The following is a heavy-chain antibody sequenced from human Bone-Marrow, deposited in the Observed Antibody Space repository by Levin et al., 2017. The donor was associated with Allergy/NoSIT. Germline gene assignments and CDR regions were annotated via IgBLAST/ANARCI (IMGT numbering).Heavy chain of an antibody. J-gene: IGHJ4*02. CDR3: ARSLGGGTSFDY. D-gene: IGHD2-15*01. V-gene: IGHV4-30-2*01. CDR1: GGSISSGGYS. Sequence: PSETLSLTCAVSGGSISSGGYSWSWIRQPPGKGLEWIGYIYHTGTTYYNPSLKSRVTISVDRSKNLFSLRLSSVTAADTAVYYWARSLGGGTSFDYWGQGTLVTVSS. CDR2: IYHTGTT.